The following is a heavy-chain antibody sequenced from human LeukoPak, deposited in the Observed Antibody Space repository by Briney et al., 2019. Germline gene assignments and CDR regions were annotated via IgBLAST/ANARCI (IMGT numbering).Heavy chain of an antibody. CDR1: GGSISSYY. D-gene: IGHD3-10*01. CDR3: ARYGSGSSGLDY. Sequence: SETLSLTCTVSGGSISSYYWSWIRQPPGKGLEWIGYIYYSGSTNYNPSLKSRVTISVDTSKNQFSLKLSSVTSADTAVYYCARYGSGSSGLDYWGQGTLVTVSS. CDR2: IYYSGST. J-gene: IGHJ4*02. V-gene: IGHV4-59*01.